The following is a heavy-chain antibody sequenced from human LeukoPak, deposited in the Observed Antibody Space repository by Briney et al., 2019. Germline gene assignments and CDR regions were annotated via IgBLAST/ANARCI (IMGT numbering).Heavy chain of an antibody. CDR2: INPSGGST. CDR3: ARDREYYDFWSGYYLFDY. D-gene: IGHD3-3*01. J-gene: IGHJ4*02. V-gene: IGHV1-46*01. CDR1: GYTFTSYY. Sequence: GASVKVSCKASGYTFTSYYMHWVRQAPGQGLEWMGIINPSGGSTSYAQKFQGRVTMTRDTSTSTVYMELSSLRSEDTAVYYCARDREYYDFWSGYYLFDYWGQGTLVTVSS.